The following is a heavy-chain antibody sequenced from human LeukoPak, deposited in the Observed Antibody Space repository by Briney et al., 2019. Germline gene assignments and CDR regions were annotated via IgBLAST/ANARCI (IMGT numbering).Heavy chain of an antibody. J-gene: IGHJ4*02. CDR3: AILQLGADY. CDR2: ISYDGSNK. CDR1: GFTFSSYG. Sequence: GGSLRLSCAASGFTFSSYGMHWVRQAPGKGLEWVAVISYDGSNKYYADSVKGRFTISRDNSKNTLYLQMNSLRAEDTAVYYCAILQLGADYWGQGTLVTVSS. V-gene: IGHV3-30*03. D-gene: IGHD6-6*01.